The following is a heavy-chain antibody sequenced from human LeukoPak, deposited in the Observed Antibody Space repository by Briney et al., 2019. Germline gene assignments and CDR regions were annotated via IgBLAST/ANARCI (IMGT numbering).Heavy chain of an antibody. CDR1: GGSISSYY. CDR2: IYYSGST. CDR3: ARDYYDSSGHIDY. Sequence: SETLFLTCTVSGGSISSYYWSWIRQPPGKGLEWIGYIYYSGSTNYNPSLKSRVTISVDTSKNQFSLKLSSVTAADTAVYYCARDYYDSSGHIDYWGQGTLVTVSS. V-gene: IGHV4-59*12. D-gene: IGHD3-22*01. J-gene: IGHJ4*02.